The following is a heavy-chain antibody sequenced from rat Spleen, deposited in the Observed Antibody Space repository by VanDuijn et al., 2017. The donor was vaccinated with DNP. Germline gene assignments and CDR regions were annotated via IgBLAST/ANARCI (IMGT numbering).Heavy chain of an antibody. Sequence: EVQLVESGGGLVQPGRSLQLSCAASGFTFSNFDMGWVRQAATKGLEWVASISPSGGNTCYRDSVKGRFTISRDNAKSTLYLQMDSLRSEDTATYYCATRGYNSDYFDYWGQGVMVTVSS. CDR2: ISPSGGNT. V-gene: IGHV5-19*01. CDR3: ATRGYNSDYFDY. CDR1: GFTFSNFD. J-gene: IGHJ2*01. D-gene: IGHD4-3*01.